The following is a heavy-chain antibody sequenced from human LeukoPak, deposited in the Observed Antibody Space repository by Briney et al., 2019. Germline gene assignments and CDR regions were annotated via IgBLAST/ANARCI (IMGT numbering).Heavy chain of an antibody. D-gene: IGHD6-19*01. Sequence: PGGSLRLSCAASGFTFSSYAMSWVRRAPGKGLKWVSGISGSGSRTYYADSVKGRFTISRDNSKNTLHLQMNSLRAEDTAVYYCAKDPWSIEVANPHGWFDPWGQGTLVTVSS. J-gene: IGHJ5*02. V-gene: IGHV3-23*01. CDR3: AKDPWSIEVANPHGWFDP. CDR1: GFTFSSYA. CDR2: ISGSGSRT.